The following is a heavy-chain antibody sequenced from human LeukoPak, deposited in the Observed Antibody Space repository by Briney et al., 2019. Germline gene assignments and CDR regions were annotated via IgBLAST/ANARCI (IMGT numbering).Heavy chain of an antibody. D-gene: IGHD6-19*01. CDR1: GFTFSSYW. Sequence: GGSLRLSCAASGFTFSSYWMSWVRQAPGKGLEWVANIKQDGSEKYYVDSVKGRFTISRDNAKNSLYLQMNSLRAEDTAVYYCARGGYSSGWYDGREHDAFDIWGQGTMVTVSS. CDR3: ARGGYSSGWYDGREHDAFDI. V-gene: IGHV3-7*01. J-gene: IGHJ3*02. CDR2: IKQDGSEK.